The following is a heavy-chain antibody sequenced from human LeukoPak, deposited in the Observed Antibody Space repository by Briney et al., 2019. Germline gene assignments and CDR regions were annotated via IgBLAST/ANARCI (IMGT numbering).Heavy chain of an antibody. CDR1: GFTFSSYS. Sequence: GGSLRLSCAASGFTFSSYSMNWVRQAPGKGLEWVSSISSSSGYIYYADSVKGRFTISRDNAKNSLYLQMNSLRAEDTAVYYCARGPHWSLDYWGQGTLVTVSS. V-gene: IGHV3-21*01. CDR3: ARGPHWSLDY. J-gene: IGHJ4*02. CDR2: ISSSSGYI. D-gene: IGHD2-8*02.